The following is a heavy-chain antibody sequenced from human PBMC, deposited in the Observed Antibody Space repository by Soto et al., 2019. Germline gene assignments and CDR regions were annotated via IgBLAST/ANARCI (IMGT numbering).Heavy chain of an antibody. J-gene: IGHJ4*02. CDR3: ARDGRPKWRGYSYGSYDY. D-gene: IGHD5-18*01. CDR1: GGSISSGDYY. Sequence: QVQLQESGPGLVKPSQTLSLTCTVSGGSISSGDYYWSWIRQPPGKGLEWIGYIYYSGSTYYNPALKSRVNISVDTSKNQFSLKLSSVTAADTAVYYCARDGRPKWRGYSYGSYDYWGQGTLVTVSS. V-gene: IGHV4-30-4*01. CDR2: IYYSGST.